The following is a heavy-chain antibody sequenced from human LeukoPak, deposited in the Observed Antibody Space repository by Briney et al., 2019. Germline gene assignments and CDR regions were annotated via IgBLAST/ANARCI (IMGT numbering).Heavy chain of an antibody. CDR2: INPNSGGT. V-gene: IGHV1-2*02. D-gene: IGHD2-2*03. CDR1: GYTFTGYY. CDR3: ARDGYCSSTSCYGWFDP. Sequence: GASVKVSCKASGYTFTGYYMHWVRQAPGQGLEWKGWINPNSGGTNYAQKFQGRVTMTRDTSISTAYMELSRLRSDDTAVYYCARDGYCSSTSCYGWFDPWGQGTLVTVSS. J-gene: IGHJ5*02.